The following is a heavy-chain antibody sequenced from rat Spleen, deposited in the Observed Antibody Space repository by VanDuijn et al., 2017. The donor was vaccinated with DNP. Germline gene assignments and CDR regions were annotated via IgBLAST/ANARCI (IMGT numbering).Heavy chain of an antibody. CDR2: ITNTGDGS. Sequence: EVQLVESGGGPVQPGRSLKLSCVASGFIFSNYWMTWIRQAPGKGLEWVASITNTGDGSYYSDSVKGRFSISRDNTKSTLYLQVNSLRSEDTATYYCTRLQSLFDNWGQGVMVTVSS. CDR3: TRLQSLFDN. V-gene: IGHV5-31*01. J-gene: IGHJ2*01. CDR1: GFIFSNYW.